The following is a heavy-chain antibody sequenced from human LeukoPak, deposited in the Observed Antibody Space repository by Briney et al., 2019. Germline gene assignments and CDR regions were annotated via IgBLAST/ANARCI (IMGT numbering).Heavy chain of an antibody. CDR1: GGSVSSGSYY. J-gene: IGHJ4*02. CDR3: AVYCSRTSCYRGPFDY. V-gene: IGHV4-31*03. D-gene: IGHD2-2*02. Sequence: PSETLSLTCTVSGGSVSSGSYYWSWIRQPPGKGLEWIGYIYYSGSTYYNPSLKSRVTISVDTSKNQFSLKLSSVTAADTAVYYCAVYCSRTSCYRGPFDYWGQGTLVTVSS. CDR2: IYYSGST.